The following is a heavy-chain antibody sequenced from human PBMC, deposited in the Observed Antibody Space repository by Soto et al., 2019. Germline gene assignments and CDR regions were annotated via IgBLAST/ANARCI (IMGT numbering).Heavy chain of an antibody. J-gene: IGHJ4*02. CDR3: ARGGFSGSYFAY. V-gene: IGHV1-18*04. CDR2: ISGYNGDT. Sequence: ASVNFSYNRSAYAFNNHHINWVRQAPGQGLEWLGWISGYNGDTDYARKIKGRVTMTTATSTYTADKKMRSLKSDDAARDYCARGGFSGSYFAYWGQGSMVTV. CDR1: AYAFNNHH. D-gene: IGHD5-12*01.